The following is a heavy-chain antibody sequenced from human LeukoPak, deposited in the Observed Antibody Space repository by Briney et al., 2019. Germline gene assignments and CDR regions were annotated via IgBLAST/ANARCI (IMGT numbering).Heavy chain of an antibody. D-gene: IGHD3-16*01. J-gene: IGHJ6*03. CDR2: ISSSSSYI. CDR1: GFTFSSYS. CDR3: ARDVNDGYMDV. V-gene: IGHV3-21*01. Sequence: GGSLGLSCAASGFTFSSYSMNWVRQAPGKGLEWVSSISSSSSYIYYADSVKGRFTISRDNAKNSLYLQMNSLRAEDTAVYYCARDVNDGYMDVWGKGTTVTVSS.